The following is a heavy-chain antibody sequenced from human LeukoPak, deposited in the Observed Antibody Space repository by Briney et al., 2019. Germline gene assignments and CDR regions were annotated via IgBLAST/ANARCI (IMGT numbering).Heavy chain of an antibody. CDR1: EFIFSDYY. D-gene: IGHD1-26*01. V-gene: IGHV3-11*04. Sequence: GGSLRLSCAASEFIFSDYYMSWIRQAPGKGLEWVSYISTSGSTIYYADFVKGRFTISRDNAKNSLYLQMNSLRAEDTAVYYCARDLGYRGSYGAFDIWGQGTMVTVSS. CDR3: ARDLGYRGSYGAFDI. CDR2: ISTSGSTI. J-gene: IGHJ3*02.